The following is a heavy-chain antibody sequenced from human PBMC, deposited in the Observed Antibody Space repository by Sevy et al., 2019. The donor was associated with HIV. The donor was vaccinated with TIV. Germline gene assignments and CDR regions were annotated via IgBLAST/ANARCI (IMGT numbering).Heavy chain of an antibody. CDR2: IWFDESNT. V-gene: IGHV3-33*01. CDR3: ARDLEFYDYGGYGPAFMPDY. CDR1: GFTFSTYG. Sequence: GGSLRLSCAASGFTFSTYGMHWVRQAPGKGLEWVAVIWFDESNTYYADSVKGRFTISRDIAKNTLHIQMNSLRAEDRGVYYCARDLEFYDYGGYGPAFMPDYWGQGTLVTVSS. D-gene: IGHD5-12*01. J-gene: IGHJ4*02.